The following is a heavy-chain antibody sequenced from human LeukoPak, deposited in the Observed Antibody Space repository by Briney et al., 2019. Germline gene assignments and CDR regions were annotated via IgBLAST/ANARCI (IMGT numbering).Heavy chain of an antibody. D-gene: IGHD2-2*01. Sequence: PSETLSLTCTVSGGSISGYFWSWIRQPPGKGLEWIGYIYPSGSTNYNPSLKSRVTISVDTSTNQFSLRLSSVTAADTAVYYCARYYCTSITCYHFDYWGQGTLVTVSS. CDR3: ARYYCTSITCYHFDY. V-gene: IGHV4-4*08. CDR1: GGSISGYF. CDR2: IYPSGST. J-gene: IGHJ4*02.